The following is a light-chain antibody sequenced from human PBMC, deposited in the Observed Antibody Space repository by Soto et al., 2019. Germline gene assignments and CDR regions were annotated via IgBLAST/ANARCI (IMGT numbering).Light chain of an antibody. V-gene: IGKV1-5*03. CDR1: QSISSC. CDR3: QQYNSYSGGT. CDR2: KAS. J-gene: IGKJ1*01. Sequence: IQMTQSPSTLAASLGDRVTITCRASQSISSCLAWYQQKPGKAPKLIIYKASSLESGVPSRFSGSGSGTEFTLTISSLQHDDFANYYCQQYNSYSGGTFGQGTKVDIK.